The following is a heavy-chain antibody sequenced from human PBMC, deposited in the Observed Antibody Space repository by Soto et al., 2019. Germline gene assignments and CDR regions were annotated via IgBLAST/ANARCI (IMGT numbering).Heavy chain of an antibody. V-gene: IGHV4-39*01. Sequence: SETLSLTCTVSGGSISSSSYYWGWIRQPPGKGLEWIGSIYYSGSTYYNPSLKSRVTISVDTSKNQFSLKLSSVTAAGTAAYYCARHYYDSSGYYWPFDYWGQGTLVTVSS. CDR3: ARHYYDSSGYYWPFDY. CDR1: GGSISSSSYY. D-gene: IGHD3-22*01. CDR2: IYYSGST. J-gene: IGHJ4*02.